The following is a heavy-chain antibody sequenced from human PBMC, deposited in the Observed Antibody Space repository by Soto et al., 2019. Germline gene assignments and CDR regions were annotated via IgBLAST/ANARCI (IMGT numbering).Heavy chain of an antibody. Sequence: TLSLTCTVSGGSLSWYYWGWVREPPGEGLEWIGYIYYSGSTNYNPSLKSRVTISVDTSKNQFSLKLSSVTAADTAVYYCARLGFRRTGDMVRGFDPWGQGTLVTVSS. CDR3: ARLGFRRTGDMVRGFDP. V-gene: IGHV4-59*08. CDR2: IYYSGST. J-gene: IGHJ5*02. CDR1: GGSLSWYY. D-gene: IGHD3-10*01.